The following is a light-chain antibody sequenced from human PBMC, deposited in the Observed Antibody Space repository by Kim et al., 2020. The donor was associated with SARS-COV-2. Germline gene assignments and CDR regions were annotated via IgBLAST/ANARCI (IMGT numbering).Light chain of an antibody. Sequence: ASVKLTGTLSRGHSSYAIAWHQQQPEKGPRYLMKLNSDGSHSKGDGIPDRFSGSSSGAERYLTISSRQSEDEADDYCQTWGTGTWVFGGGTQLTVL. CDR1: RGHSSYA. CDR3: QTWGTGTWV. J-gene: IGLJ3*02. V-gene: IGLV4-69*01. CDR2: LNSDGSH.